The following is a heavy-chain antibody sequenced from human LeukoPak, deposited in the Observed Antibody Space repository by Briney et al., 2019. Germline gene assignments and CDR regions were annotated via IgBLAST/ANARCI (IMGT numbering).Heavy chain of an antibody. CDR2: ISYDGSNK. V-gene: IGHV3-30*18. J-gene: IGHJ4*02. D-gene: IGHD5-12*01. Sequence: GGSLRLSCAASGFTFSSYGMHWVRQAPGKGLEWEAVISYDGSNKYYADSVKGRFTISRDNSKNTLYLQMNSLRAEDTAVYYCAKERRGYDWRVFDYWGQGTLVTVSS. CDR1: GFTFSSYG. CDR3: AKERRGYDWRVFDY.